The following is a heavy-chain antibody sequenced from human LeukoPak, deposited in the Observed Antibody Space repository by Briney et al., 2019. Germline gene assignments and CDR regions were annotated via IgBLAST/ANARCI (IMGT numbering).Heavy chain of an antibody. V-gene: IGHV4-39*01. Sequence: SETLSLTCTVSGDSITTTSHYWGWIRQPPGKGLEWIGSIYYSGRTYYNPSLKSRVTISVDTSKNQFSLKLSSVTAADTAVYYCARQKPGTLYNWFDPWGQGTLVTVSS. CDR3: ARQKPGTLYNWFDP. CDR1: GDSITTTSHY. J-gene: IGHJ5*02. CDR2: IYYSGRT. D-gene: IGHD6-13*01.